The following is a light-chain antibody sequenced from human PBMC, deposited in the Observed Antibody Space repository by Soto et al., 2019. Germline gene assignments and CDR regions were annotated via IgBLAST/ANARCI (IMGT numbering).Light chain of an antibody. Sequence: QSALTQPPSASGSPGQSVAISCTGTSRDVGGYNYVSWYQQHPGKAPKLMLYEVNKRPSGVPDRFSGSKSGNTASLTVSGLKAEDEADYYCCSYAGSSNVFGTGTKLTVL. CDR3: CSYAGSSNV. J-gene: IGLJ1*01. CDR1: SRDVGGYNY. CDR2: EVN. V-gene: IGLV2-8*01.